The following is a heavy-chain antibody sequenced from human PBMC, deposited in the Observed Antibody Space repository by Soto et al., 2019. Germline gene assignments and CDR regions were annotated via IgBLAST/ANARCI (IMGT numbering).Heavy chain of an antibody. D-gene: IGHD3-9*01. CDR3: ARVRDYDILTGYRALDAFDI. V-gene: IGHV4-31*03. Sequence: QVQLQESGPGLVKPSQTLSLTCTVSGGSISSGGYYWSWIRQHPGKGLEWIGYIYYSGSTYYNPSLKRRVTISVDTSKNQFSLKLSSVTAADTAVYYCARVRDYDILTGYRALDAFDIWGQGTMVTVSS. J-gene: IGHJ3*02. CDR2: IYYSGST. CDR1: GGSISSGGYY.